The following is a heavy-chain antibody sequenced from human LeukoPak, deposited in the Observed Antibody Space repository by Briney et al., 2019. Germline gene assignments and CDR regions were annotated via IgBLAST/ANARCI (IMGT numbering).Heavy chain of an antibody. J-gene: IGHJ5*02. V-gene: IGHV4-30-2*01. Sequence: SETLSLTCAVSGGSISSGGYSWSWIRQPPGKGLEWIGEINHSGSTNYNPSLKSRVTISVDTSKNQFSLKLSSVTAADTAVYYCARGPWRVVAAYNWFDPWGQGTLVTVSS. CDR1: GGSISSGGYS. D-gene: IGHD2-15*01. CDR3: ARGPWRVVAAYNWFDP. CDR2: INHSGST.